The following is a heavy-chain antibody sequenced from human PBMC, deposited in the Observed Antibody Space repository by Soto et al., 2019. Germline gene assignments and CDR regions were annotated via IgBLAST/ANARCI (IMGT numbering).Heavy chain of an antibody. J-gene: IGHJ4*02. CDR2: VSGNSFTI. Sequence: EVQMLASGGGVVQPGGSLRLYCAVSGLTFSAFSMSWVRQAPGKGLEWVSIVSGNSFTIEYADSVKGRFTISRDNSKNILYLQMNNLRAEDTAVYNRATGLGNPSYFAYWGQGTQVTVSS. CDR1: GLTFSAFS. CDR3: ATGLGNPSYFAY. D-gene: IGHD3-16*01. V-gene: IGHV3-23*01.